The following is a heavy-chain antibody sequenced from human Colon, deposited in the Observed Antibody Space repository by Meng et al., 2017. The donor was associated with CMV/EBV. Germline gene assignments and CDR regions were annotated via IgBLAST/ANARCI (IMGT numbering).Heavy chain of an antibody. J-gene: IGHJ4*02. CDR1: GFTFSSYG. CDR3: AKREASASLDY. CDR2: IRFDGKDQ. Sequence: GGSLRLSCAASGFTFSSYGMHWVRQAPGKGLQWVAFIRFDGKDQYYSDSVKGRFTISRDNAMSTLYLQMDGLRPDDTAVYYCAKREASASLDYWGQGTLVTVSS. D-gene: IGHD5-24*01. V-gene: IGHV3-30*02.